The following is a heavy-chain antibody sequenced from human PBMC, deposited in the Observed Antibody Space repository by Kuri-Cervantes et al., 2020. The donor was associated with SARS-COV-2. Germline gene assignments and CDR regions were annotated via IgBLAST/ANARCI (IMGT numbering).Heavy chain of an antibody. Sequence: GESLKISCAASGLTFTRYWMNWVRQAPGKGLEWVSAISGSGGSTYYADSVKGRFTISRDNSKNTLYLQMNSLRAEDTAVYYCAKDYSVLRFLGGRGGFDYWGQGTLVTVSS. CDR2: ISGSGGST. CDR1: GLTFTRYW. CDR3: AKDYSVLRFLGGRGGFDY. V-gene: IGHV3-23*01. D-gene: IGHD3-3*01. J-gene: IGHJ4*02.